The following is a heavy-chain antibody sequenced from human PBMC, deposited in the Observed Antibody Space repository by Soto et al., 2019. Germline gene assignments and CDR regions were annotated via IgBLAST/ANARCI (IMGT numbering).Heavy chain of an antibody. Sequence: SVKVSCKASGGNFTNFGISWVRQAPGQGLEWMGGIIPLFGTTNYAHKFRGRVTVTADESTSTVYMELNSLRSEDTAMYYCARAHGTSWYHWFDPWGQGTLVTVSS. CDR1: GGNFTNFG. D-gene: IGHD6-13*01. CDR3: ARAHGTSWYHWFDP. CDR2: IIPLFGTT. J-gene: IGHJ5*02. V-gene: IGHV1-69*13.